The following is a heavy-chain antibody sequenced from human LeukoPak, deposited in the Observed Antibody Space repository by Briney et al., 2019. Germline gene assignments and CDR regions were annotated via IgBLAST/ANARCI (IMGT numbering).Heavy chain of an antibody. CDR3: PRGPHWATFDY. V-gene: IGHV3-30-3*01. CDR1: GFTFSSYA. D-gene: IGHD3-16*01. CDR2: ISYDGSNK. J-gene: IGHJ4*02. Sequence: GGSLRLSCAASGFTFSSYAMHWVRQAPGKGLEWVAVISYDGSNKYYADSVKGRFTISRDNSKNTLYLQMNSLRAEDTAVYYCPRGPHWATFDYWGQGTLVTVSS.